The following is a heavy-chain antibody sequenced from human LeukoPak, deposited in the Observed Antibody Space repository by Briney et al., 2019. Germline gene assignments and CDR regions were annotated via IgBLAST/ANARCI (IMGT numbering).Heavy chain of an antibody. J-gene: IGHJ4*02. Sequence: ASVKVSCKASGYTFTGYYMHWVRQAPGQGLEWMGIINPSGGSTSYAQKFQGRVTMTRDMSTSTVYMELSSLRSEDTAVYYCARAGSFDYYDSSGYYGLDYWGQGTLVAVSS. CDR3: ARAGSFDYYDSSGYYGLDY. CDR1: GYTFTGYY. V-gene: IGHV1-46*01. CDR2: INPSGGST. D-gene: IGHD3-22*01.